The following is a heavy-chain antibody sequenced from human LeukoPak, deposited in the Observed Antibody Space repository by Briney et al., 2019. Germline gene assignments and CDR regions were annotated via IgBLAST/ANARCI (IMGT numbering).Heavy chain of an antibody. J-gene: IGHJ4*02. V-gene: IGHV4-39*01. CDR3: ARLGLTGDPNFDY. CDR2: IYYSGST. D-gene: IGHD1-26*01. Sequence: SETLSLTCTVSGGSISSSSYYWGWIRQPPGTGLEWIGSIYYSGSTYYNPSLKSRVTISVDTSKNQFSLKLSSVTAADTAVYYCARLGLTGDPNFDYWGQGTLVTVSS. CDR1: GGSISSSSYY.